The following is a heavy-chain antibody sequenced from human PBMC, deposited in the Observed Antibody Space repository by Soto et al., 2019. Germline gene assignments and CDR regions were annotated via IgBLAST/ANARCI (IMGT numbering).Heavy chain of an antibody. CDR1: GFTFSSYW. J-gene: IGHJ4*02. CDR2: IKQDGSEK. Sequence: EVQLVESGGGLVQPGGSLRLSCAASGFTFSSYWMSWVRQAPSKGLEWVANIKQDGSEKYYVDSVKGRFTISRDNAKNSLCLQMNSLRAEDTAVYYCARGDRAYYGSGSYLNYWGQGTLVTVSS. CDR3: ARGDRAYYGSGSYLNY. V-gene: IGHV3-7*01. D-gene: IGHD3-10*01.